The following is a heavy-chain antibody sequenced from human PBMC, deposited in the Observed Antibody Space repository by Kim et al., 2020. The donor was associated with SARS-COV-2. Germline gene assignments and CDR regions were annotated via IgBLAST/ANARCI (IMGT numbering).Heavy chain of an antibody. D-gene: IGHD5-12*01. CDR3: ARVGMATIAPGWGLFDY. CDR1: GYTFTSYG. J-gene: IGHJ4*02. CDR2: ISAYNGNT. V-gene: IGHV1-18*04. Sequence: ASVKVSCKASGYTFTSYGISWVRQAPGQGLEWMGWISAYNGNTNYAQKLQGRVTMTTDTSTSTAYMELRSLRSDDTAVYYCARVGMATIAPGWGLFDYWGQGTLVTVSS.